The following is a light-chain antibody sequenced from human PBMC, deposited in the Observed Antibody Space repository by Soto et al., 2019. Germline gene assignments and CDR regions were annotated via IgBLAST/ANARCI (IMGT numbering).Light chain of an antibody. Sequence: QSVLTQPASVSGSPGQSITISCTGTSSDVGGYNYVSWYQQHPGKAPNLMIYDVNNRPSGVSNRFSGSKSGNTASLTISGLQAEDEADYYCSSYTSSSTLVFGGGTKLTVL. CDR2: DVN. V-gene: IGLV2-14*01. J-gene: IGLJ2*01. CDR1: SSDVGGYNY. CDR3: SSYTSSSTLV.